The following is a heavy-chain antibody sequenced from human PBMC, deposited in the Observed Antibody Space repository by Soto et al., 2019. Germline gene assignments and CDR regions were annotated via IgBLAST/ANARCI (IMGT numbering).Heavy chain of an antibody. D-gene: IGHD1-26*01. V-gene: IGHV4-34*01. CDR3: ARGVSLTGAVQGDAPGKDFFDS. Sequence: PSETLSLTCAVYGGSFSGYYWSWIRQPPGKGLEWIGGIEHSGRTNQNPSLKTRLIISLDTSKSQFSLRVRSVTAADTAVYYCARGVSLTGAVQGDAPGKDFFDSWGQGTLVTVSS. J-gene: IGHJ4*02. CDR1: GGSFSGYY. CDR2: IEHSGRT.